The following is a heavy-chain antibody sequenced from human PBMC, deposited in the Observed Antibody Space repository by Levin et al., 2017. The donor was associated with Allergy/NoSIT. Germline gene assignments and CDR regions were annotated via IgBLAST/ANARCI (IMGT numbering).Heavy chain of an antibody. J-gene: IGHJ4*02. CDR1: GFNFVAYA. CDR2: ITGAGDKT. Sequence: QAGGSLRLSCEASGFNFVAYAMSWVRQAPGKGLQWVSGITGAGDKTYYGDSVKGRFTISRDPSKKTVYLQINSLRDEDTGVYFCTKDVSVVPLLYYFDSWGQGTLVTVSS. CDR3: TKDVSVVPLLYYFDS. D-gene: IGHD4-23*01. V-gene: IGHV3-23*01.